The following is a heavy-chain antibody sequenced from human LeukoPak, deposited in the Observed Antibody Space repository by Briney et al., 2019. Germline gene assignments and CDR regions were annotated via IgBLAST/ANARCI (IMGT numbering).Heavy chain of an antibody. D-gene: IGHD3-22*01. V-gene: IGHV4-34*01. CDR2: INNSGST. Sequence: PSETLSLTCAVYGGSFSGDYWSWVRQPPGKGLEWIGVINNSGSTNYNPSLMSRGTISADTSKNQFSLMMSTATAADTAVFYCARGRGFRYYYDSSGYYFPMDYWGQGTLVTVSS. J-gene: IGHJ4*02. CDR1: GGSFSGDY. CDR3: ARGRGFRYYYDSSGYYFPMDY.